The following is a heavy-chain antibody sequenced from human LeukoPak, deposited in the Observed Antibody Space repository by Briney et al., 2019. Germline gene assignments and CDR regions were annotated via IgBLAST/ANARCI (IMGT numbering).Heavy chain of an antibody. CDR2: IFYSGST. Sequence: SETLSLTCTVSGGSISSTTYYWGWIRQPPGTGLEWIGTIFYSGSTYYNPSLKSRVTISVDTSKNQFSLKLSSVTAADTAEYYCAKGIRDGHYFDYWGQGTLVTVSS. CDR3: AKGIRDGHYFDY. V-gene: IGHV4-39*01. J-gene: IGHJ4*02. D-gene: IGHD6-13*01. CDR1: GGSISSTTYY.